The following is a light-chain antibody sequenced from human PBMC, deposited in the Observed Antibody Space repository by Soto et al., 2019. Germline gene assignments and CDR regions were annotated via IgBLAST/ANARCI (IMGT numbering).Light chain of an antibody. CDR3: QQYGSSPTWT. V-gene: IGKV3-20*01. J-gene: IGKJ1*01. CDR1: QSVSSNY. CDR2: GAS. Sequence: ESVLKHSQGTLSLSPCERATLYFSASQSVSSNYLAWYQQKPGQAPRLLIYGASTRASGIPDRFSGSGSGTDFTLTISRLEPEDSAVYYCQQYGSSPTWTFGQGTKV.